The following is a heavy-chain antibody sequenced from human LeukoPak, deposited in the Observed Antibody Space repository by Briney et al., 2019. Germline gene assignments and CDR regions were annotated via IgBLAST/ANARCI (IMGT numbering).Heavy chain of an antibody. CDR2: IYYSGST. D-gene: IGHD3-3*01. J-gene: IGHJ3*02. CDR3: ARHPTLRFWGMVDAFDI. V-gene: IGHV4-39*01. CDR1: GGSINSSSYY. Sequence: SETLSLTCTVSGGSINSSSYYWGWIRQPPGKGLEWIGSIYYSGSTYYNPSLKSRVTISVDTSKNQFSLKLSSVTAADTAVYYCARHPTLRFWGMVDAFDIWGQGTMVTVSS.